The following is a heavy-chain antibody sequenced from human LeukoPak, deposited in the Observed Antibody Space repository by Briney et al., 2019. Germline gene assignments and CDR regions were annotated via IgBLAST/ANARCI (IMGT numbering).Heavy chain of an antibody. V-gene: IGHV3-33*08. Sequence: GGSLRLSCAASGLTFSGYDMHWVRQAPGKGLEWVAVIWYDGSNKYYADSVKGRFTISRDNSKNTLYLQMNSLRAEDTAVYYCARDRAGYFDYWGQGTLVTVSS. CDR1: GLTFSGYD. CDR2: IWYDGSNK. CDR3: ARDRAGYFDY. D-gene: IGHD6-19*01. J-gene: IGHJ4*02.